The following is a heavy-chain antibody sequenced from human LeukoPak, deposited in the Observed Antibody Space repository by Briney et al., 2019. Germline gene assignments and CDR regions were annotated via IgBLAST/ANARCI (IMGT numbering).Heavy chain of an antibody. D-gene: IGHD3-22*01. CDR3: ARGRGDSSGYYSSCDY. CDR1: GGTFSSYA. V-gene: IGHV1-69*13. J-gene: IGHJ4*02. CDR2: IIPIFGTA. Sequence: GASVKVSCKASGGTFSSYAISWVRQAPGQGLEWMGGIIPIFGTANYAQKFQGRVTITADESTSTAYMELSSLRSEDTAVYYCARGRGDSSGYYSSCDYWGRGTLVTVSS.